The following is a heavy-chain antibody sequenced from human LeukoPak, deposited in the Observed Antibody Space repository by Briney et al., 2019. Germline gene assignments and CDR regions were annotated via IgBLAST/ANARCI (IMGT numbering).Heavy chain of an antibody. J-gene: IGHJ5*02. Sequence: ASVKVSCKASGYTFTSYYMHWVRQAPRQGLEWMGIINPSGGSTSYAQKFQGRVTMTRDTSTSTVYMELSSLRSEDTAVYYCARGGFDCSSTSCYRDHWFDPWGQGTLVTVSS. CDR1: GYTFTSYY. CDR3: ARGGFDCSSTSCYRDHWFDP. CDR2: INPSGGST. V-gene: IGHV1-46*01. D-gene: IGHD2-2*01.